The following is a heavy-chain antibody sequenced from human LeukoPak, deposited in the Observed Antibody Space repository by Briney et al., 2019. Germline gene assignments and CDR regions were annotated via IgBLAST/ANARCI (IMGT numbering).Heavy chain of an antibody. D-gene: IGHD3-10*01. CDR2: INHSGST. J-gene: IGHJ5*02. V-gene: IGHV4-34*01. CDR3: ARGAAYGSGSYGNWFDP. Sequence: SSETLSLTCAVYGGSFSGYYWSWIRQPPGKGLEWIGEINHSGSTNYNPSLKSRVTISVDTSKNQFSLKLSSVTAADTAVYYCARGAAYGSGSYGNWFDPWGQGTLVTVSS. CDR1: GGSFSGYY.